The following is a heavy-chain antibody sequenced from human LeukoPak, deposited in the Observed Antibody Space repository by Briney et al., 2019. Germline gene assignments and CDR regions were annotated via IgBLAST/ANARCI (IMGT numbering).Heavy chain of an antibody. V-gene: IGHV1-18*01. CDR1: GYTFTSYG. D-gene: IGHD6-6*01. CDR2: ISAYNGNT. Sequence: GASVKVSCKASGYTFTSYGISWVRQAPGQGLEWMGWISAYNGNTNYAQKSQGRVTMTRDTSISTAYMELSRLRSDDTAVYYCARGRSSSPFDYWGQGTLVTVSS. CDR3: ARGRSSSPFDY. J-gene: IGHJ4*02.